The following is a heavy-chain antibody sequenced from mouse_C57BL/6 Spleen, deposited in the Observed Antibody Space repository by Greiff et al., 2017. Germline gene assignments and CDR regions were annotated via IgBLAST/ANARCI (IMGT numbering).Heavy chain of an antibody. CDR2: IYPGGGNT. V-gene: IGHV1-63*01. D-gene: IGHD2-2*01. CDR1: GYTFTNSW. CDR3: ARAGYGYGVGGWAMDD. Sequence: QVQLKQSGAELVRPGTSVKMSCKASGYTFTNSWIGWVKQRPGHGLEWIGDIYPGGGNTNYNEKFKGKATLTADKSSSTAYMQISSLTSEDSAIYDCARAGYGYGVGGWAMDDWGKGTSVTVSS. J-gene: IGHJ4*01.